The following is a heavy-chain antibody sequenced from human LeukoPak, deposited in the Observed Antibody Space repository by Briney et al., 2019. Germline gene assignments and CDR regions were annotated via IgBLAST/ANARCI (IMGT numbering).Heavy chain of an antibody. V-gene: IGHV4-34*01. Sequence: PSETLSLTCAVYGGSFSGYYWSWIRQPPGKGLEWIGEINHSGSTNYNPSLKSRVTISVDTSKNQFSLKLSSVTAADTAVYYCARGSDYGGRKIDYWGQGTLVTVSS. CDR1: GGSFSGYY. J-gene: IGHJ4*02. CDR2: INHSGST. CDR3: ARGSDYGGRKIDY. D-gene: IGHD4-17*01.